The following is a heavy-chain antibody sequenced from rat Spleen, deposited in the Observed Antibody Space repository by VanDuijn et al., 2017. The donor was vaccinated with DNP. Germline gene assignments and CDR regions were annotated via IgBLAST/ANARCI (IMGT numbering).Heavy chain of an antibody. V-gene: IGHV5-31*01. CDR3: VTRGKYGGYDY. Sequence: EVQLVESGGDLVQPGRSLKLSCVASRFTFSSYWMTWIRQVPGKGLEWVASISSSGAYTYYPDSVKGRFTISRDNPRNTQYLQMDSLRSEDTATYYCVTRGKYGGYDYWGQGVMVTVSS. D-gene: IGHD1-11*01. CDR2: ISSSGAYT. J-gene: IGHJ2*01. CDR1: RFTFSSYW.